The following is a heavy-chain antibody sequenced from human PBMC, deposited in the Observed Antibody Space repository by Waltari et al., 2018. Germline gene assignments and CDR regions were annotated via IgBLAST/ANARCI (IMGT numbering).Heavy chain of an antibody. CDR1: EFSISDYG. CDR3: TRSISQGVTASDY. D-gene: IGHD3-10*01. CDR2: IRASGGNV. Sequence: EVQLVASGVGLIQPGGSLRLSCAASEFSISDYGVSGVRQDPGKGLEWVSRIRASGGNVAYTDSVMGRFTISRDTSQNTVYLQMIGLRVEDTALYYCTRSISQGVTASDYWGQGTLVTVSS. V-gene: IGHV3-23*04. J-gene: IGHJ4*02.